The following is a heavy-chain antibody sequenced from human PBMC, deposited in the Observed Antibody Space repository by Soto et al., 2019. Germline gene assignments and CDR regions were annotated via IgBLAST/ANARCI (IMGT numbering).Heavy chain of an antibody. CDR2: ISGSGGST. Sequence: GSLRLCCAASVFTFSSYAMSWVRQAPGKGLEWVSAISGSGGSTYYADSVKGRFTISRDNSKNTLYLQMNSLRAEDTAVYYCAKVLMVRGSRFDYWGQGTLVTVSS. D-gene: IGHD3-10*01. V-gene: IGHV3-23*01. CDR1: VFTFSSYA. CDR3: AKVLMVRGSRFDY. J-gene: IGHJ4*02.